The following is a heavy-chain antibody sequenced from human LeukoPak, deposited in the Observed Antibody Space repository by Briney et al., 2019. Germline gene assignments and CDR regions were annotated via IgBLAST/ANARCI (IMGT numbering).Heavy chain of an antibody. CDR3: ARVKSTYYYYGMDV. Sequence: ASVKVSCTASGYTFTSYDINWVRQATGQGLEWMGWMNPNSGNTGYAQKFQGRVTMTRNTSISTAYMELSSLRSEDTAVYYCARVKSTYYYYGMDVWGQGTTVTVSS. J-gene: IGHJ6*02. CDR2: MNPNSGNT. V-gene: IGHV1-8*01. CDR1: GYTFTSYD.